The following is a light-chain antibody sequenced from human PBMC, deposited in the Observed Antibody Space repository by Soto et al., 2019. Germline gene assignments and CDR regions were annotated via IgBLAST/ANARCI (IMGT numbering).Light chain of an antibody. J-gene: IGLJ1*01. Sequence: SALTKPASVSGSPGQSITISCTGTSSDVGGYDYVSWYQQLPGKAPKLMIYDVSNRPSGVSNRFSGSKSGTTASLTISGLQAEDEADYYCSSYTSSSTYVFGTGTKVTVL. CDR3: SSYTSSSTYV. V-gene: IGLV2-14*01. CDR2: DVS. CDR1: SSDVGGYDY.